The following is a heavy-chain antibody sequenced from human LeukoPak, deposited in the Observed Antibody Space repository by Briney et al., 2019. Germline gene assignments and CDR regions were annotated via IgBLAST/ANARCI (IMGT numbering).Heavy chain of an antibody. Sequence: ASVKVSCKASGYTFTSYDINWVRQATGQGLEWMGWMNPNSGNTGYAQKFQGRVTMTRNTSISTAYMELSSLRSEDTAVYYCARAGVDTAMGRRYYYYMDVWGKGTTVTVSS. CDR1: GYTFTSYD. D-gene: IGHD5-18*01. V-gene: IGHV1-8*01. J-gene: IGHJ6*03. CDR2: MNPNSGNT. CDR3: ARAGVDTAMGRRYYYYMDV.